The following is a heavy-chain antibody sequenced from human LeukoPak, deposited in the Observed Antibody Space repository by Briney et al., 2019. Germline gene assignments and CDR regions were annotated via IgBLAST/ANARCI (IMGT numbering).Heavy chain of an antibody. CDR3: ARGGRQLERRGDFDP. V-gene: IGHV4-30-4*01. CDR1: GASISSGDYY. Sequence: SETLSLTCTVSGASISSGDYYWSWIRQPPGKGLEWIGYIYYSGSTYYNPSLKSRVTISVDTSKNQFSLKLRSVTAADTAVYYCARGGRQLERRGDFDPWGQGTLVTVSS. D-gene: IGHD1-1*01. J-gene: IGHJ5*02. CDR2: IYYSGST.